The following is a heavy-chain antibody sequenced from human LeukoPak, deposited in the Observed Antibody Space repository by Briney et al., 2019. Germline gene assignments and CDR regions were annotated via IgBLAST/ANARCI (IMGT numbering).Heavy chain of an antibody. CDR1: GGSISSGSYY. D-gene: IGHD4-17*01. V-gene: IGHV4-61*02. Sequence: PSETLSLTCTVSGGSISSGSYYWSWIRQPAGKGLAWIGRIYTSGSTNYNPSLKSRVTISVDTSKNQFSLKLSSVTAADTAVYYCARWVGYGDYFDYWGQGTLVTVSS. CDR2: IYTSGST. J-gene: IGHJ4*02. CDR3: ARWVGYGDYFDY.